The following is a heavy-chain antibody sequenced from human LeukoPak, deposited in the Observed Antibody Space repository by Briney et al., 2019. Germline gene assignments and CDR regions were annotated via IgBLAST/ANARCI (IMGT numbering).Heavy chain of an antibody. CDR1: GFTVSSNY. CDR3: ARAIDYDSSGYYYVRYAFGI. CDR2: LYSGGTT. Sequence: GGSLRLSCAASGFTVSSNYMDWVRQAPGKGLEWVSSLYSGGTTYYADSVQGRFIISRDKSKNTLYLQMNSLRAEDTAVYYCARAIDYDSSGYYYVRYAFGIWGQGTMVTVSS. V-gene: IGHV3-53*01. J-gene: IGHJ3*02. D-gene: IGHD3-22*01.